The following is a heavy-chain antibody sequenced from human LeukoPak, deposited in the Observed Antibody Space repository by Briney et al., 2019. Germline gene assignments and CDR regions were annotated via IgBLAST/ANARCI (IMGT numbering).Heavy chain of an antibody. CDR2: ISGSGDST. CDR3: AKVGSYSGGWYWDYFDY. J-gene: IGHJ4*02. Sequence: HLGGSLRPSCAASGFNFSSYAMSWVRQAPGKGLEWVSAISGSGDSTYYADSVKGRLTISRDNSKKKLYLQMNGLRADDTAVYYCAKVGSYSGGWYWDYFDYWGQGTLVTVSS. CDR1: GFNFSSYA. D-gene: IGHD6-19*01. V-gene: IGHV3-23*01.